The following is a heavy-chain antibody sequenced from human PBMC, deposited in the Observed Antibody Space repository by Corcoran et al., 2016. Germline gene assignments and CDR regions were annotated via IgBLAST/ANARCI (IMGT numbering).Heavy chain of an antibody. J-gene: IGHJ6*02. D-gene: IGHD3-16*01. CDR2: IRSKVNNYAT. CDR1: GFTFSDSA. Sequence: EVQLVESGGDLVQPGGSLKLSCAASGFTFSDSAIHWVRQASGKGLEWVGLIRSKVNNYATAYGASVRDRFTISRDDSKNTAYLQGNSLKTEDTAVYYCTRGIGGRGMDVWGQGTTVTVSS. V-gene: IGHV3-73*02. CDR3: TRGIGGRGMDV.